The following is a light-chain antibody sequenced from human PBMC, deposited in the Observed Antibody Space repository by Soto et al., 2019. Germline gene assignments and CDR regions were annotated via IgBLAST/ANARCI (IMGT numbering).Light chain of an antibody. Sequence: SVLTQPAYVYGSHGRWITISCTGTSGDVGNFDLVSWYQQHPGKAPKLIIYGVNKRPSAVSNRFSGSKSDNTASLTISGLQAEDEADYYCCSYAGSRTFVFGTGTKVTVL. J-gene: IGLJ1*01. V-gene: IGLV2-23*02. CDR3: CSYAGSRTFV. CDR1: SGDVGNFDL. CDR2: GVN.